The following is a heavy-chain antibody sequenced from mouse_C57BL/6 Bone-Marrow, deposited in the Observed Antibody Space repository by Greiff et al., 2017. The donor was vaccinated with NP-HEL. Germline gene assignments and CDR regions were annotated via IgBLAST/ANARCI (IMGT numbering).Heavy chain of an antibody. CDR1: GYTFTSYW. V-gene: IGHV1-7*01. CDR2: INPSSGYT. CDR3: ARYYYGSSGYFDV. J-gene: IGHJ1*03. Sequence: VQLQQSGAELAKPGASVKLSCKASGYTFTSYWMHWVKQRPGQGLEWIGYINPSSGYTKYNQKFKDKATLTADKSSSKAYMQLSSLTYEDSAVYYCARYYYGSSGYFDVWGTGTTVTVSS. D-gene: IGHD1-1*01.